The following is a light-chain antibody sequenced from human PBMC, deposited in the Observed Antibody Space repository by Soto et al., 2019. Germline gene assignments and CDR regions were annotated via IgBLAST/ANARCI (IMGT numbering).Light chain of an antibody. CDR1: SSDVGGYNY. J-gene: IGLJ2*01. CDR2: DVS. Sequence: QSALTQPASVSGSPGQSITISCTGTSSDVGGYNYVSWYQHHPGKAPKLMIYDVSSRPSGVSNRFSGSKSGNTASLTISGLQAEDEADYYCSSYTSSSTPYVVFGGGTKLTVL. V-gene: IGLV2-14*03. CDR3: SSYTSSSTPYVV.